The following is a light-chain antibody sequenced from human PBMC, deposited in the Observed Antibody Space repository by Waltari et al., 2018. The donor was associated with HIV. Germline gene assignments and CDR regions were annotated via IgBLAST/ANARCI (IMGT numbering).Light chain of an antibody. Sequence: QSVLPQPPSASGTPGQRVTISCSGSSPHIGSNHVYWYQQLPGTAPKLLIYRNNQRPSGVPDRFSGSKSGTSASLAISGLRSEDEADYYCAAWDDSLSGGFGGGTKLTVL. CDR2: RNN. J-gene: IGLJ3*02. CDR1: SPHIGSNH. V-gene: IGLV1-47*01. CDR3: AAWDDSLSGG.